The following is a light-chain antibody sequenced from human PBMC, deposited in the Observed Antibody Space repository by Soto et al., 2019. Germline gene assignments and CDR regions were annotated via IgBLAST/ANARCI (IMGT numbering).Light chain of an antibody. J-gene: IGKJ4*01. Sequence: DIQMTQSPSSLSASVGDRFTITCHASQDINNYVNWYQQKPGKAPKLLISDASNLETGVPSRFSASASGTDFTFTISSLQPEDFATYYCQQTYSTPLTFGGGTKVDIK. CDR3: QQTYSTPLT. V-gene: IGKV1-33*01. CDR1: QDINNY. CDR2: DAS.